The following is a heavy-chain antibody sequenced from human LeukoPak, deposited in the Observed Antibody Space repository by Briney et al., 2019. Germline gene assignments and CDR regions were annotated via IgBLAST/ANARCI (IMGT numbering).Heavy chain of an antibody. CDR3: ARQMGRGDFDY. J-gene: IGHJ4*02. Sequence: PSETLSLTCTVSGGSISSSSYYWGWIRQPPGKGLEWIGSIYYSGSTYYNPSLKSRVTISVDTSKNQFSLKLSSVTAADTAVYYCARQMGRGDFDYWGQRTLVTVSS. D-gene: IGHD3-16*01. CDR1: GGSISSSSYY. V-gene: IGHV4-39*01. CDR2: IYYSGST.